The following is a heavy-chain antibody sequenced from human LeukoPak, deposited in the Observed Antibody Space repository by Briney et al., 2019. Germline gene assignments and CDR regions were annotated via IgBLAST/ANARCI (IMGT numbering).Heavy chain of an antibody. CDR3: AKDRSGSYYYFDY. V-gene: IGHV3-23*01. D-gene: IGHD1-26*01. CDR1: GFTFSSYS. CDR2: ISGSGGST. Sequence: GGSLRLSCAASGFTFSSYSMSWVRQAPGKGREWVSAISGSGGSTYYADSVKGRFTISRDNSKNTLYLQMNSLRAEDTAVYYCAKDRSGSYYYFDYWGQGTLVTVSS. J-gene: IGHJ4*02.